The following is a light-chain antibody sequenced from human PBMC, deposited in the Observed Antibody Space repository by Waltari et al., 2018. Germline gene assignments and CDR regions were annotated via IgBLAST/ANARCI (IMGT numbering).Light chain of an antibody. CDR3: EQYDGSVLT. CDR2: GAS. CDR1: QAIGDNF. Sequence: IVLTQSPDILSLSPGERATLSCRASQAIGDNFLVWYQQKPGQAPRLLIHGASRRATGVPDRFSGSGSGTDFALTNSRQEVEDFAVYYCEQYDGSVLTFGGGTKLGIK. V-gene: IGKV3-20*01. J-gene: IGKJ4*01.